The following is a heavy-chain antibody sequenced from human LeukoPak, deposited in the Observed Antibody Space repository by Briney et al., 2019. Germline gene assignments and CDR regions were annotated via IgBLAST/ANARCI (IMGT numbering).Heavy chain of an antibody. Sequence: PGGSLRLSCAASEFTFSSYEMNWVRQAPGKGLKWVSYISSSGSTILYADSVKGRFTISRDSSKNTLYLQMNSLRAEDTAVYYCAKDLRSSADSKMGAADYWGQGTLVTASS. V-gene: IGHV3-48*03. CDR2: ISSSGSTI. J-gene: IGHJ4*02. CDR3: AKDLRSSADSKMGAADY. D-gene: IGHD1-26*01. CDR1: EFTFSSYE.